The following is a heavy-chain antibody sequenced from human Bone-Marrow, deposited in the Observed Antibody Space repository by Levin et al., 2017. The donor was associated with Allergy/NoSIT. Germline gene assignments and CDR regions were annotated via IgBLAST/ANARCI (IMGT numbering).Heavy chain of an antibody. D-gene: IGHD3-3*01. J-gene: IGHJ6*02. V-gene: IGHV3-30*18. CDR2: TSHTGSSE. CDR3: AKDRDPFGVVIIAAYGLDV. CDR1: GFTFSSYA. Sequence: PGGSLRLSCAAAGFTFSSYAMHWVRQAPGKGLEWVALTSHTGSSEFYADSVKGRFTLSRDNSKGMMYLEMNNLRAEDTAIYYCAKDRDPFGVVIIAAYGLDVWGQGTTVTVSS.